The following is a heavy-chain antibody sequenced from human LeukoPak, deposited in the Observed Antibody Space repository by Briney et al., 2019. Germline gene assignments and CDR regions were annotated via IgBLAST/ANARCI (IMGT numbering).Heavy chain of an antibody. Sequence: PSETLSLTCTVSGGSISSYYWSWIRQPPGKGLEWIGYIYYSGSTNYNPSLKSRVTISVDTSKNQFSLKLSSVTAADTAVYYCARGGVITPTVTTYFDYWGQGTLVTVSS. V-gene: IGHV4-59*01. CDR2: IYYSGST. J-gene: IGHJ4*02. CDR3: ARGGVITPTVTTYFDY. D-gene: IGHD4-17*01. CDR1: GGSISSYY.